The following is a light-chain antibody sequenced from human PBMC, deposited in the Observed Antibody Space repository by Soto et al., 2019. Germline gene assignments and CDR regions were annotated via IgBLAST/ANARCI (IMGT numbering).Light chain of an antibody. CDR2: DAS. Sequence: EVVTTQSPATLSVSPGERVTLSCRTSQSVGTNFAWYQQEPGQAPRLLIYDASTRATGIPARFSGSGSGTEFTLTISSLQSEDFAVYYCHQYYKWPRTVGGGTKVDSK. V-gene: IGKV3-15*01. CDR3: HQYYKWPRT. CDR1: QSVGTN. J-gene: IGKJ4*01.